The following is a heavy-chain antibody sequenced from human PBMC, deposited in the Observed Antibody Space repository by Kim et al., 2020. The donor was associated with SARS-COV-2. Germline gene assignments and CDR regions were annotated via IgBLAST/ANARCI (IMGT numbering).Heavy chain of an antibody. Sequence: YHSGRTNYNPSLQSRVTMSVDMSKNQFSLKLSSVTAADTAVYYCASALGHWGQGTLVTVSS. V-gene: IGHV4-4*06. D-gene: IGHD3-16*02. CDR3: ASALGH. J-gene: IGHJ4*02. CDR2: YHSGRT.